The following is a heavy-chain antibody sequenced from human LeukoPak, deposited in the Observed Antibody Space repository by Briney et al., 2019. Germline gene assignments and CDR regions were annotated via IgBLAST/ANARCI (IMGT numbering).Heavy chain of an antibody. Sequence: GGSLRLSCADSGFTFSSYAMSWVRQAPGKGLEWLSAISGSGGTTYYPDSVKGPFTISRDNSKNTPYLQMNSLRAEDTAVYYCARNIPSSAWVLDIWCQGTMVTVSS. CDR3: ARNIPSSAWVLDI. V-gene: IGHV3-23*01. CDR2: ISGSGGTT. J-gene: IGHJ3*02. CDR1: GFTFSSYA. D-gene: IGHD6-19*01.